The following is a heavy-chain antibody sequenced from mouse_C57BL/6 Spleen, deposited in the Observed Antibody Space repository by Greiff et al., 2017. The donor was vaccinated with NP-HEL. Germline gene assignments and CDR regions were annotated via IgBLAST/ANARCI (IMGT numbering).Heavy chain of an antibody. Sequence: VQLQQSGAELVKPGASVKLSCKASGYTFTEYTIHWVKQRSGQGLEWIGWFYPGSGSIKYNEKFKDKATLTADKSSSTVYMELSRLTSEDSAVYFCARHEEAYYGSSYGYFDVWGTGTTVTVSS. CDR2: FYPGSGSI. J-gene: IGHJ1*03. CDR1: GYTFTEYT. D-gene: IGHD1-1*01. V-gene: IGHV1-62-2*01. CDR3: ARHEEAYYGSSYGYFDV.